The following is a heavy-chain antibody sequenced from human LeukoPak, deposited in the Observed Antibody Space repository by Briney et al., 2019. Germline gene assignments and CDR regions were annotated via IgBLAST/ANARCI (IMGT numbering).Heavy chain of an antibody. Sequence: GGSLRLSCAASGFTFNNYAMHWVRQAPGKGLEWVSLFSSDGGGTYYADSMKGRFTISRDNSKNSLYLQMNSLRAEDTAVYYCARLYSSSSGLRASDYWGQGTLVTVSS. CDR3: ARLYSSSSGLRASDY. J-gene: IGHJ4*02. CDR1: GFTFNNYA. CDR2: FSSDGGGT. V-gene: IGHV3-43*02. D-gene: IGHD6-6*01.